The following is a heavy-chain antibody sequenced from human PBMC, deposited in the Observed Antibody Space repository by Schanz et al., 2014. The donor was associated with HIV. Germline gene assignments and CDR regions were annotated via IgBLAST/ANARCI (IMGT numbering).Heavy chain of an antibody. Sequence: QVHLVQSGAEVKKPGASVKVSCKASGYTFTSYDINWVRQATGQGLEWMGWMNPNSGNTGFAQKFQGRVTMTRNTSINTAYMEVSGLKSEDTAVYYCARDRYYDGSGQYFESGFWGQGTPVTVSS. CDR1: GYTFTSYD. CDR3: ARDRYYDGSGQYFESGF. V-gene: IGHV1-8*01. J-gene: IGHJ4*02. CDR2: MNPNSGNT. D-gene: IGHD3-22*01.